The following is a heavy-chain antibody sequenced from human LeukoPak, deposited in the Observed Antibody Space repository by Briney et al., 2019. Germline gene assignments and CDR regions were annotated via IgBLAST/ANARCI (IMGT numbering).Heavy chain of an antibody. CDR2: IIPIFGTA. D-gene: IGHD4-17*01. CDR3: AREELGHDYGDPTSHFDY. CDR1: GGTFSSYA. J-gene: IGHJ4*02. Sequence: SVKVSCKASGGTFSSYAISWVRQAPGQGLEWMGRIIPIFGTANYAQKFQGRVTITTDESTSTAYMELSSLRSEDTAVYYCAREELGHDYGDPTSHFDYWGQGTLVTVTS. V-gene: IGHV1-69*05.